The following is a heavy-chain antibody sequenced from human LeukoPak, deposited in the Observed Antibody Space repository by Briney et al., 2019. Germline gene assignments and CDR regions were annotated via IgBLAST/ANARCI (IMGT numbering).Heavy chain of an antibody. CDR2: IYSGGST. Sequence: GGSPRLSCAASGFTVSSNYMSWVRQAPGKGLEWVSVIYSGGSTYYADSVKGRFTISRDNSKNTLYLQMNSLRAEDTAVYYCARVVSSSPTSWGQGTLVTVSS. D-gene: IGHD6-6*01. CDR3: ARVVSSSPTS. V-gene: IGHV3-53*01. J-gene: IGHJ4*02. CDR1: GFTVSSNY.